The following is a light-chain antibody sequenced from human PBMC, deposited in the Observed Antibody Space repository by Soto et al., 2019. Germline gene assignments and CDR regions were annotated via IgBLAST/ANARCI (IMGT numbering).Light chain of an antibody. CDR1: SGDIGSYNR. Sequence: QSALTQPASVSGSPGQSITISCTGTSGDIGSYNRVSWYQQHPGKAPKLIIYEVTDRPSGVSNRFSGSKSGNTASLTISGLQAEDEADYYCSSYTSSSSLYVFGTGTQLTVL. CDR3: SSYTSSSSLYV. CDR2: EVT. J-gene: IGLJ1*01. V-gene: IGLV2-14*01.